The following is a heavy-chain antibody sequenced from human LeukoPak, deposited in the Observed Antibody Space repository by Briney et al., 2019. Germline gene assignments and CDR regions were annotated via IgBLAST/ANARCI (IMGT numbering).Heavy chain of an antibody. Sequence: GGSLRLSCAASGFSFSTYAMSWVRQAPGKGLEWVAAISGSGGDTEYADSVKGRFTISRDNSKNTLYLQMNSLRAEDTAVYYCAKDIHFLTGYDYWGQGTLVIVSS. V-gene: IGHV3-23*01. CDR3: AKDIHFLTGYDY. J-gene: IGHJ4*02. CDR1: GFSFSTYA. CDR2: ISGSGGDT. D-gene: IGHD3/OR15-3a*01.